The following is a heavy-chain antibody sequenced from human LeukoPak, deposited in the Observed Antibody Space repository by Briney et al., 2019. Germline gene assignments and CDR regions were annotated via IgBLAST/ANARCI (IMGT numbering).Heavy chain of an antibody. CDR2: IYHAGST. Sequence: PSQTLSLTCTVSGGSISSGGYFWSWIRQHPGTGLEWIAHIYHAGSTHDNPSLRGRVAISLDTSANQFSLRLSSVTAADTAVYFCARATHYSASTGGPYMDVWGQGTTVTVSS. CDR1: GGSISSGGYF. J-gene: IGHJ6*03. CDR3: ARATHYSASTGGPYMDV. D-gene: IGHD3-22*01. V-gene: IGHV4-31*03.